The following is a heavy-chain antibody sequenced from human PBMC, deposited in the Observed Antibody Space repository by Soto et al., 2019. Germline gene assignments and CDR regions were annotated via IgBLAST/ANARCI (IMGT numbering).Heavy chain of an antibody. CDR2: IIPIFGTA. CDR3: ARTRVDCSSTSCYVLSYYYYYGMDV. CDR1: GGTFSSYA. D-gene: IGHD2-2*01. J-gene: IGHJ6*02. Sequence: SVKVSCKASGGTFSSYAISWVRQAPGQGLEWMGGIIPIFGTANYAQKFQGRVTITADESTSTAYMELSSLRSEDTAVYYCARTRVDCSSTSCYVLSYYYYYGMDVWGQGTTVTVSS. V-gene: IGHV1-69*13.